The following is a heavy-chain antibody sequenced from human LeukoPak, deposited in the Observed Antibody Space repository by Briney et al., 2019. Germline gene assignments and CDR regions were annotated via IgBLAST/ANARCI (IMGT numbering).Heavy chain of an antibody. D-gene: IGHD3-22*01. CDR3: ACDSPDSSGYYPLGY. CDR2: IYYSGRT. J-gene: IGHJ4*02. V-gene: IGHV4-59*13. CDR1: DASISSYA. Sequence: SEPLSSPGPVSDASISSYACTWIRQPPGKGLEGFGFIYYSGRTNYKHSLKSRVTISLDTSKNTFSMKISTVPAADTAVYYCACDSPDSSGYYPLGYWGQGTLVTVSS.